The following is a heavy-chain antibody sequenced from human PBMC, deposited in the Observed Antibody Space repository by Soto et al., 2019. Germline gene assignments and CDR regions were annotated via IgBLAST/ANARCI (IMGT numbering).Heavy chain of an antibody. CDR1: GFNVGDYE. J-gene: IGHJ6*02. D-gene: IGHD3-9*01. CDR2: ITSGGTVF. Sequence: VGSLRLSCAASGFNVGDYEMNWVRQAPGKGLEWISMITSGGTVFYYADSVRGRFAISRDDTENSLYLQMDSLRVEDTALYYCARGRYALGVWGQGTTVTVSS. CDR3: ARGRYALGV. V-gene: IGHV3-48*03.